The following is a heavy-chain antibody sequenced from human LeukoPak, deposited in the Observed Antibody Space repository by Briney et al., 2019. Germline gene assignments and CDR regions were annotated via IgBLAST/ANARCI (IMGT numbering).Heavy chain of an antibody. CDR3: VTDGVVPAAPEYYYYMDV. CDR1: GFTFSSYS. V-gene: IGHV3-48*01. D-gene: IGHD2-2*01. CDR2: ISSSSSTI. Sequence: GGSLRLSCAASGFTFSSYSMNWVRQAPGKGLEWVSYISSSSSTIYYADSVKGRFTISRDNAKNSLYLQMNSLRAEDTAVYYCVTDGVVPAAPEYYYYMDVWGKGTTVTVSS. J-gene: IGHJ6*03.